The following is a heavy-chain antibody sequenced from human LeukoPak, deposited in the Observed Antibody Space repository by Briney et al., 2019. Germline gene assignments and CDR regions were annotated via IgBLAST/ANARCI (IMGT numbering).Heavy chain of an antibody. V-gene: IGHV3-30*02. J-gene: IGHJ4*02. CDR1: GFTFSSYG. CDR3: ARDGFGGVIVPSY. Sequence: GGSLRLSCAASGFTFSSYGMHWVRQAPGKGLEWVAFIRYDGSNKYYADSVKGRFTISRDNSKNTLYLQMNSLRAEDTAVYYCARDGFGGVIVPSYWGQGTLVTVSS. CDR2: IRYDGSNK. D-gene: IGHD3-16*02.